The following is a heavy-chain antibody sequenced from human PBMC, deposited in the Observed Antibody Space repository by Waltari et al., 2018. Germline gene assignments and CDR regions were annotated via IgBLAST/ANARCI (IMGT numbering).Heavy chain of an antibody. V-gene: IGHV4-34*01. CDR2: IKHSGST. CDR1: GGSFSGYY. D-gene: IGHD1-1*01. CDR3: ARERGGKYYYYGMDV. Sequence: QVQLQQWGAGLLKPSETLSLTCAVYGGSFSGYYWSWIRQPPGKGLEWIGEIKHSGSTNYNPSLKSRVTISVDTSKNQFSLKLSSVTAADTAVYYCARERGGKYYYYGMDVWGQGTTVTVSS. J-gene: IGHJ6*02.